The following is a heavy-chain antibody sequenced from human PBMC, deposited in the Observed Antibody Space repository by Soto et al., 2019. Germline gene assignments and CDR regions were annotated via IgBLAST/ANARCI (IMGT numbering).Heavy chain of an antibody. Sequence: EVQLLESGGGLVQPGGSLRLSCAASGFTFSSYAMSWVRQAPGKGLEWVSAISGSGGTTYYADSVKGRFTFSRDNSKNTLYLQMTSLRAEDTAVYYCAKTANGWFSAFDICGQGTMVTVSS. J-gene: IGHJ3*02. CDR2: ISGSGGTT. D-gene: IGHD6-19*01. CDR3: AKTANGWFSAFDI. CDR1: GFTFSSYA. V-gene: IGHV3-23*01.